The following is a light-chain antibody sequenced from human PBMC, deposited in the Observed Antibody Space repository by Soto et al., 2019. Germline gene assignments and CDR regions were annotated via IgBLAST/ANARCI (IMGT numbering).Light chain of an antibody. V-gene: IGKV3D-15*01. Sequence: PGERATLSCRASQSIHTSLAWYQQKPGQPPRLVVYDSTLRANGVPDRFGGSRSGTEFTLTIRSLQSEDFAVYFCQQYNNWPSFGQGTRLEIK. J-gene: IGKJ5*01. CDR3: QQYNNWPS. CDR1: QSIHTS. CDR2: DST.